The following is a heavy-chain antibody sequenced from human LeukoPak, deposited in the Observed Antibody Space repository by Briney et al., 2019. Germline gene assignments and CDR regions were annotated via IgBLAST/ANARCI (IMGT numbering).Heavy chain of an antibody. CDR3: AKDRGIISDY. CDR2: ISGSGDST. CDR1: GFTFSNHG. Sequence: PGGSLRLSCAASGFTFSNHGMNWVRQAPGKGLEWVSSISGSGDSTYYADSVKGRFTISRDNSKNTLYLQMNSLRAEDTAVYYCAKDRGIISDYWGQGTLVTVSS. V-gene: IGHV3-23*01. J-gene: IGHJ4*02. D-gene: IGHD3-10*01.